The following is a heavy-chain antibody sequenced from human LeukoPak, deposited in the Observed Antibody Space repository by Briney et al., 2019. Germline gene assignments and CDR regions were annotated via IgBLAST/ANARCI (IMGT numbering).Heavy chain of an antibody. J-gene: IGHJ6*04. D-gene: IGHD3-9*01. V-gene: IGHV1-24*01. CDR1: GYTLTELS. CDR3: ATRSPSGDILTGPYYYGMDV. Sequence: ASVKVSCEVSGYTLTELSMHWVRQAPGKGLEWMGGFDPEDGETIYAQKFQGRVTMTEDTSTDTAYMELSSLRSEDTAVYCCATRSPSGDILTGPYYYGMDVWGKGTTVTVSS. CDR2: FDPEDGET.